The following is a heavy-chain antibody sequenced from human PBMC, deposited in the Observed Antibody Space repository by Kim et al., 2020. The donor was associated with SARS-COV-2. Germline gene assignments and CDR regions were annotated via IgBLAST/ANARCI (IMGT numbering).Heavy chain of an antibody. J-gene: IGHJ5*02. CDR3: ARDYGSGYNWFDP. D-gene: IGHD3-10*01. V-gene: IGHV1-2*02. Sequence: QKCQGRVTMTRDTSISTAYMGLRGLRSDDTAVYYCARDYGSGYNWFDPWGQGTLVTVSS.